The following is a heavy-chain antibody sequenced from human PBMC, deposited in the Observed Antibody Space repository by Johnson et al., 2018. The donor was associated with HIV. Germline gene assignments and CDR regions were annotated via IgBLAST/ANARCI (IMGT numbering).Heavy chain of an antibody. Sequence: EMQLVESGGGLVQPGGSLRLSCAASGFTFSDYYMSWIRQAPGKGLEWVSVIYIGCSTYYADSVKGRFTISRDTSKSTRYLQMNSLRAEDTSVYYCPVDTEAFDIWGQGTMVTVSS. J-gene: IGHJ3*02. CDR2: IYIGCST. CDR1: GFTFSDYY. V-gene: IGHV3-66*02. D-gene: IGHD1-14*01. CDR3: PVDTEAFDI.